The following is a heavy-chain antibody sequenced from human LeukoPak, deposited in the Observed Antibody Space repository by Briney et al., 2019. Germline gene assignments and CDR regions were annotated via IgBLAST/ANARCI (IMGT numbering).Heavy chain of an antibody. D-gene: IGHD2-21*02. CDR1: GGTFSSYA. V-gene: IGHV1-69*13. CDR3: ARSRGNIVVVTAISFCWFDP. CDR2: IIPIFGTA. J-gene: IGHJ5*02. Sequence: SVKVSCKASGGTFSSYAISWVRQAPGQGLEWMGGIIPIFGTANYAQKFQGRVTITADESTSTAYMELSSLRSEDTAVYYCARSRGNIVVVTAISFCWFDPWGQGTLVTVSS.